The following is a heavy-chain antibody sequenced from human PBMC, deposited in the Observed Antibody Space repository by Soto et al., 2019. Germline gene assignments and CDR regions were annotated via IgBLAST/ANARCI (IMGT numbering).Heavy chain of an antibody. J-gene: IGHJ5*02. Sequence: QVQLQESASRVVRPSQTLSVTCSVSGGSVSSGGYSWSWIRQSPGKGLEWIGFISHSGSPDYNPSLKSRVTISVDKSKNQISLELSSVTAAYTAVYYCTRGVLAWGPGTLVTVSS. CDR1: GGSVSSGGYS. D-gene: IGHD2-8*01. V-gene: IGHV4-30-2*06. CDR2: ISHSGSP. CDR3: TRGVLA.